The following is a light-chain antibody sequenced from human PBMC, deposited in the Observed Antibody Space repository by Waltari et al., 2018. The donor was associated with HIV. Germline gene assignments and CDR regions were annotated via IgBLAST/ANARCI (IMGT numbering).Light chain of an antibody. CDR1: QNIGTY. CDR2: RAS. CDR3: QQSFSSPT. Sequence: DIQMTQSPPALSASVGDRVIITCRASQNIGTYLNWYQQKPGEAPKALIYRASTLQSGVSSRFSGSGSGTEFTLTITSLQSEDFATYICQQSFSSPTFGPGTKLEI. V-gene: IGKV1-39*01. J-gene: IGKJ3*01.